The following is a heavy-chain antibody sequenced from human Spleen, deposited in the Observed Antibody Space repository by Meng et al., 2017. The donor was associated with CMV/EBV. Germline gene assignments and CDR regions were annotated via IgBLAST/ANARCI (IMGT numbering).Heavy chain of an antibody. V-gene: IGHV3-23*01. CDR2: ISGSGGST. CDR1: GFTFSSYA. J-gene: IGHJ4*02. D-gene: IGHD3-3*01. Sequence: VQLLESGGGLVQPGGSLRLSCAASGFTFSSYAMSWVRQAPGKGLEWVSAISGSGGSTYYADSVKGRFTISRDNAKNSLYLQMNSLRAEDTAVYYCASGIPELRGVYYDFWSAHSTSGYFDYWGQGTLVTVSS. CDR3: ASGIPELRGVYYDFWSAHSTSGYFDY.